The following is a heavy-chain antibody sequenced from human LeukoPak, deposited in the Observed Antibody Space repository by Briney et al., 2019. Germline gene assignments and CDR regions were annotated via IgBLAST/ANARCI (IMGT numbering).Heavy chain of an antibody. J-gene: IGHJ4*02. CDR2: INPNSGGT. D-gene: IGHD3-10*01. Sequence: ASVKVSCKASGYTFTGYYMHWVRQAPGQGLEWMGWINPNSGGTNYAQKFQGRVTITRDTSISTAYMELSRLRCDDTAVYYCARYRHYCSGIFDYWRQGTLVTVSS. CDR1: GYTFTGYY. CDR3: ARYRHYCSGIFDY. V-gene: IGHV1-2*02.